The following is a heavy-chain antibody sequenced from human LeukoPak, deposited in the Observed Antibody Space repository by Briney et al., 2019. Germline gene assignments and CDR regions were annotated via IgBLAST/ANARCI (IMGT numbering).Heavy chain of an antibody. CDR1: GGTFSSYA. D-gene: IGHD5-12*01. CDR3: ARNSGYEIPIDY. Sequence: ASVKVSCKASGGTFSSYAISWVRQAPGQGLEWMGWISAYNGNTNYAQKLQGRVTMTTDTSTSTAYMELRSLRSDDTAVYYRARNSGYEIPIDYWGQGTLVTVSS. CDR2: ISAYNGNT. V-gene: IGHV1-18*01. J-gene: IGHJ4*02.